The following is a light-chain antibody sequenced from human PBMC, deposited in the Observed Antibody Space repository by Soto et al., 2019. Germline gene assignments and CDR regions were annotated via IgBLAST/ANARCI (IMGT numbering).Light chain of an antibody. Sequence: QSALTQPASVSGSPGQSTTLSCTGTSSDIGGYDYVSWYQRHPGKAPKLIIYDVNNRPSGVSNRFSGSKSGNTASLPISGLQAEDEADYYFTSYASGSSHVVFGGGTKLTVL. CDR3: TSYASGSSHVV. J-gene: IGLJ2*01. V-gene: IGLV2-14*01. CDR2: DVN. CDR1: SSDIGGYDY.